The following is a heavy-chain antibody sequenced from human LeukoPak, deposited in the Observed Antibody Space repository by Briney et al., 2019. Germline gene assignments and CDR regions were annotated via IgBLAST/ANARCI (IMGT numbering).Heavy chain of an antibody. J-gene: IGHJ3*02. V-gene: IGHV1-69*04. D-gene: IGHD4-17*01. CDR3: ATNYGDYENAFDI. Sequence: SVKVSCKASGGTFSSYGISWVRQAPGQGLEWMGRIIPILGIANYAQKFQGRVTITADKSTSTAYMELSSLRSEDTAVYYCATNYGDYENAFDIWGRGTMVTVSS. CDR1: GGTFSSYG. CDR2: IIPILGIA.